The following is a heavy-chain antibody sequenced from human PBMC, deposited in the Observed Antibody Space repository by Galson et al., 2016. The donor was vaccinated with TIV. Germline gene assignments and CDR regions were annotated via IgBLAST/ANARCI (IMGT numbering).Heavy chain of an antibody. CDR3: ARDKSRRGCFDP. Sequence: TLSLTCSVSGDSINNYFWNWFRQSPGKGLEWIGDIYQSGSTNYNPSLKSRVTISIDTSKRQFSLKLYSVTAADTAVYYCARDKSRRGCFDPWGQGSLVTVSS. CDR1: GDSINNYF. J-gene: IGHJ5*02. CDR2: IYQSGST. V-gene: IGHV4-59*01.